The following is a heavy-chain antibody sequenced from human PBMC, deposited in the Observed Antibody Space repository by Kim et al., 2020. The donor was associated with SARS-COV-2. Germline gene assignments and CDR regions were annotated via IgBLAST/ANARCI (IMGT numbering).Heavy chain of an antibody. CDR2: ISAYNGNT. D-gene: IGHD5-12*01. Sequence: ASVKVSCKASGYTFTSYGISWVRQAPGQGLEWMGWISAYNGNTNYAQKLQGRVTMTTDTSTSTAYMEPRSLRSDDTAVYYCASGYSGYDAPNYWGQGTLVTVSS. J-gene: IGHJ4*02. V-gene: IGHV1-18*01. CDR3: ASGYSGYDAPNY. CDR1: GYTFTSYG.